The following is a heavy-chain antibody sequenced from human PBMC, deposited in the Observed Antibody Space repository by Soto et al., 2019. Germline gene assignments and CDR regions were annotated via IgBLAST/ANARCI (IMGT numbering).Heavy chain of an antibody. CDR2: IYYSGST. Sequence: ASETLSLTCTVSGGSISSSSYYWGWIRQPPGKGLEWIGSIYYSGSTYYNPSLKSRVTISVDTSKNQFSLKLSSVTAADTAVYYCARCRGYSGYDWGQGTLVTVSS. CDR1: GGSISSSSYY. D-gene: IGHD5-12*01. J-gene: IGHJ4*02. CDR3: ARCRGYSGYD. V-gene: IGHV4-39*01.